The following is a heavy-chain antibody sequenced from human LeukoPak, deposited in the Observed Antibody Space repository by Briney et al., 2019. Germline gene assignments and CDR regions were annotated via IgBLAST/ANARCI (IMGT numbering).Heavy chain of an antibody. CDR2: IYYSGST. V-gene: IGHV4-30-4*01. D-gene: IGHD3-3*01. Sequence: SETLSLTCAVYGGSFSGYYWSWIRQPPGKGLEWIGYIYYSGSTYYNPSLKSRVTISVDTSKNQFSLKLSSVTAADTAVYYCATGGKYYDFWSGLVFDYWGQGTLVTVSS. CDR3: ATGGKYYDFWSGLVFDY. CDR1: GGSFSGYY. J-gene: IGHJ4*02.